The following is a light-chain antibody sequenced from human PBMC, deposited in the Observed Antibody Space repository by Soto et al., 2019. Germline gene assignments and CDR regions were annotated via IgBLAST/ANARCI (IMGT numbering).Light chain of an antibody. J-gene: IGKJ5*01. CDR3: QQYNNWPPVT. Sequence: EIVMTQSPATPSVSPGERATLSCRASQSVSGNLAWYQQKPGQAPRLLMFGASTRASGIPDRFSGSGSGTEFTLTISSLQSEDFAVYYCQQYNNWPPVTFGQGTRLEIK. CDR2: GAS. CDR1: QSVSGN. V-gene: IGKV3-15*01.